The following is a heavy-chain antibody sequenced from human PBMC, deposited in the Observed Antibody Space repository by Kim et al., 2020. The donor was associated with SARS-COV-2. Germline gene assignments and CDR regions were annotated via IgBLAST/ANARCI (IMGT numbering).Heavy chain of an antibody. J-gene: IGHJ4*02. CDR2: ISYDGSNK. CDR1: GFTFSSYA. Sequence: GGSLRLSCAASGFTFSSYAMHWVRQAPGKGLEWVAVISYDGSNKYYADSVKGRFTISRDNSKNTLYLQMNSLRAEDTAVYYCARDNSLSRSSGWSFDYWGQGTLVTVSS. V-gene: IGHV3-30*04. CDR3: ARDNSLSRSSGWSFDY. D-gene: IGHD6-19*01.